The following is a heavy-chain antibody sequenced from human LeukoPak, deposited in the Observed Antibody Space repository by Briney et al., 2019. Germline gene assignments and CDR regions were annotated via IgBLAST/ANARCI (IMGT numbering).Heavy chain of an antibody. V-gene: IGHV4-38-2*02. CDR3: ARRRPMVRGVISWFDP. D-gene: IGHD3-10*01. Sequence: SETLSLTCTVSGYSISSGYYWGWIRQPPGKGLEWIGEINHSGSTNYNPSLKSRVTISVDTSKNQFSLKLSSVTAADTAVYYCARRRPMVRGVISWFDPWGQGTLVTVSS. CDR1: GYSISSGYY. CDR2: INHSGST. J-gene: IGHJ5*02.